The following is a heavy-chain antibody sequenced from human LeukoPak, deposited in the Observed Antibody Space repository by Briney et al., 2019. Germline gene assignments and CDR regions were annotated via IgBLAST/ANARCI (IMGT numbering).Heavy chain of an antibody. CDR3: ARDQYDTWSRRGNFDS. J-gene: IGHJ4*02. Sequence: PGKSLRLSCAASGFTFNSYWMSWVRQAPGKGLEWVANIKQDGSEKYYVDSVKGRFTISRDNAKNSLYLQMNSLRVEDTAVFYCARDQYDTWSRRGNFDSWGQGTLVIVSS. D-gene: IGHD3-3*01. CDR1: GFTFNSYW. V-gene: IGHV3-7*03. CDR2: IKQDGSEK.